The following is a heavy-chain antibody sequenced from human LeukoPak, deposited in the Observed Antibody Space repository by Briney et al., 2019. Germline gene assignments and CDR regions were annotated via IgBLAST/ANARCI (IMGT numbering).Heavy chain of an antibody. CDR1: GGSISSSNYY. Sequence: SETLSLTCTVSGGSISSSNYYWAWIRQPPGKGLEWIGSIYYSGYTYYNPSLESRVTISVDTSKNQFSLKLSSVTAADTAVYYCARGLSIAAAGTNYFDYWGQGTLVTVSS. J-gene: IGHJ4*02. D-gene: IGHD6-13*01. CDR3: ARGLSIAAAGTNYFDY. V-gene: IGHV4-39*01. CDR2: IYYSGYT.